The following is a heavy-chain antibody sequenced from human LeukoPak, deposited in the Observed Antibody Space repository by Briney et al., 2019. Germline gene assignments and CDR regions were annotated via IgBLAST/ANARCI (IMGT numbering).Heavy chain of an antibody. D-gene: IGHD2-2*01. Sequence: GGSLRLSCAASGFTFSSYAMHWVRQAPGKGLEWVAVISYDGSNKYYADSVKGRFTIPRDNSKNTLYLQMNSLRAEDTAVYYCARDSGYQLLFYYHYGMDVWGQGTTVTVSS. V-gene: IGHV3-30*04. CDR2: ISYDGSNK. CDR1: GFTFSSYA. CDR3: ARDSGYQLLFYYHYGMDV. J-gene: IGHJ6*02.